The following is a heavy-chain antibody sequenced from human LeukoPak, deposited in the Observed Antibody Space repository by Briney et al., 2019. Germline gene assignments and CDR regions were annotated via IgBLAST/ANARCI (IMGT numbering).Heavy chain of an antibody. J-gene: IGHJ4*02. CDR3: ASGYTYYYGSGIYY. CDR1: GFTFDSYA. Sequence: GRSLRLSCAVSGFTFDSYAMHWVRQAPGKGLEWVAVISYDGSNKYYADSVKGRFTISRDNSKNSLYLQMNSLRTEDTAVYYCASGYTYYYGSGIYYWGQETLVTVSS. CDR2: ISYDGSNK. D-gene: IGHD3-10*01. V-gene: IGHV3-30-3*01.